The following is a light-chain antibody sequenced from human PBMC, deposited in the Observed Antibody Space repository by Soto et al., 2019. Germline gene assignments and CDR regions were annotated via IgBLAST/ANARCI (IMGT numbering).Light chain of an antibody. V-gene: IGLV2-11*01. CDR3: CSYAGNDNV. J-gene: IGLJ1*01. Sequence: QSALTQPRSVSGSPGQSVTISCTGTSSDVGGYNYVSWYQQHPGKAPKLMIYDVNKRPSGVPDRFSGSKSGNTASLTISGLQAEDEADYYCCSYAGNDNVFGTGTKLTVL. CDR1: SSDVGGYNY. CDR2: DVN.